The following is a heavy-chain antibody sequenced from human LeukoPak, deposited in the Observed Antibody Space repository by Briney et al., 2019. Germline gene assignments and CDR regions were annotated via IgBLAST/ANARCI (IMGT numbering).Heavy chain of an antibody. Sequence: SGTLSLTCTVSGGSISTNYWSWIRQPAGKGLEWIGRIYNSGNTNYSPSLESRVTMSADTSKNQFSLKLSSVTAADTAVYDCARGTFDSSGYYLFDYWSQGTLVTVSS. CDR3: ARGTFDSSGYYLFDY. D-gene: IGHD3-22*01. V-gene: IGHV4-4*07. J-gene: IGHJ4*02. CDR2: IYNSGNT. CDR1: GGSISTNY.